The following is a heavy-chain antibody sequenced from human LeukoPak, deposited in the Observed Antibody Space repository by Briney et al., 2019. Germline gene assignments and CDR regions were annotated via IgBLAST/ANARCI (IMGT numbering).Heavy chain of an antibody. CDR3: ARRRQRGYSSSWYVDAFDI. CDR2: IYPGDSDT. V-gene: IGHV5-51*01. D-gene: IGHD6-13*01. Sequence: GESLKISCKGSGYSFTSYWIGWVRQMPGKGLEWMGIIYPGDSDTRYSSSFQGQVTISADKSISTAYLQWSSLKASDTAMYYCARRRQRGYSSSWYVDAFDIWGQGTMVTVSS. J-gene: IGHJ3*02. CDR1: GYSFTSYW.